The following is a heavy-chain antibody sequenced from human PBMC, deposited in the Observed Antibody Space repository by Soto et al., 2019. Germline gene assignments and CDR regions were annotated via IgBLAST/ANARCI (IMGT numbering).Heavy chain of an antibody. J-gene: IGHJ4*02. CDR1: GYTFTGYY. Sequence: RASVKVSCKASGYTFTGYYMHWVRQAPGQGLEWMGWINPNSGGTNYAQKFQGRVTMTRDTSISTAYMELSRLRSDDTAVYYCARGGLGYCSGGSCYEFDYWGQGTLVTVSS. D-gene: IGHD2-15*01. CDR3: ARGGLGYCSGGSCYEFDY. V-gene: IGHV1-2*02. CDR2: INPNSGGT.